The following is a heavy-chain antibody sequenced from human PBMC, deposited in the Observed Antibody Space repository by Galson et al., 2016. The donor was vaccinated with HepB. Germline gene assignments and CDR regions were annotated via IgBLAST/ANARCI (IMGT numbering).Heavy chain of an antibody. Sequence: SVKVSCKASGYTFTSYYMHWVRQAPGQGLEWMGWISAHNGKTNYAQKFQGRLTMSTDTSTSTVYLELRSLSSDDTAVYYCARAGAAGISVAGTVYWGQGTLVTVSS. CDR1: GYTFTSYY. CDR3: ARAGAAGISVAGTVY. V-gene: IGHV1-18*04. J-gene: IGHJ4*02. D-gene: IGHD6-19*01. CDR2: ISAHNGKT.